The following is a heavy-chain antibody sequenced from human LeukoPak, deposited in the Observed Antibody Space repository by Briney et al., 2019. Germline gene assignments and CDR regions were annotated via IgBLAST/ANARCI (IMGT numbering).Heavy chain of an antibody. V-gene: IGHV3-30*02. D-gene: IGHD3-3*01. CDR3: AKDSRGFWSGQRIYYYYGMDV. Sequence: PGGSLRLSCAASGFTLSSYGMHWVRQAPGKGLEWVAVIWYDGTNKYYADSVKGRFTISRDNSKNTLYLQMNSLRAEDTAVYYCAKDSRGFWSGQRIYYYYGMDVWGQGTTVIVSS. CDR2: IWYDGTNK. J-gene: IGHJ6*02. CDR1: GFTLSSYG.